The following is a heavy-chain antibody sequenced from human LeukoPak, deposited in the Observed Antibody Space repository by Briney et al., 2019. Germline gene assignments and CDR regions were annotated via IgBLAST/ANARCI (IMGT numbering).Heavy chain of an antibody. CDR3: ARGEEVRGVIVSYYYYGMDV. V-gene: IGHV4-31*03. Sequence: SETLSLTCTVSGGSISSGGYYWSWIRQHPGKGLEWIGYIYYSGSTYYNPSLKNRVTISVDTSKNQFSLKLSSVTAADTAVYYCARGEEVRGVIVSYYYYGMDVWGKGTTVTVSS. J-gene: IGHJ6*04. CDR1: GGSISSGGYY. CDR2: IYYSGST. D-gene: IGHD3-10*01.